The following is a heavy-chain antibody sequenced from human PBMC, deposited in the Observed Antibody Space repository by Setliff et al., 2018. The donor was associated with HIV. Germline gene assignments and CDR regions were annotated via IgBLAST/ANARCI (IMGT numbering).Heavy chain of an antibody. CDR2: VNPKFGGT. V-gene: IGHV1-2*02. J-gene: IGHJ4*02. D-gene: IGHD3-3*01. Sequence: ASVKVSCKASGYTFTDYYFHWVRQAPGQGLEWMGWVNPKFGGTLYAQKFRGRVTMTRDMSINTVYLELSSLSSDDTAVYYCARDLSTHWSGYSLGFWGPGTLVTVS. CDR1: GYTFTDYY. CDR3: ARDLSTHWSGYSLGF.